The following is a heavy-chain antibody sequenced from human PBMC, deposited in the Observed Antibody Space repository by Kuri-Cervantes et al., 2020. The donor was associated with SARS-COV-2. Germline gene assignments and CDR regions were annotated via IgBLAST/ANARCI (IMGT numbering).Heavy chain of an antibody. V-gene: IGHV4-38-2*02. D-gene: IGHD4-11*01. J-gene: IGHJ3*02. CDR1: GYSISSGYY. CDR2: IYHSRST. Sequence: SETLSLTCTVSGYSISSGYYWGWIRQPPGKGLEWIGSIYHSRSTYYNPSLKSRITISVDTSKNQFSLKLSSVTAADTAVYYCARTDDTVTGDAFDIWGQGTMVTVSS. CDR3: ARTDDTVTGDAFDI.